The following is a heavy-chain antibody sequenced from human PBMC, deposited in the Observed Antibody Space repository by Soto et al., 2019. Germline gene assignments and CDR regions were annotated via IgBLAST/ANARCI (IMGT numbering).Heavy chain of an antibody. CDR2: INHTGGV. V-gene: IGHV4-34*01. J-gene: IGHJ6*02. D-gene: IGHD3-3*01. CDR1: GGSFRGYY. CDR3: ARHGNLYYDFWSGYPGYYYGMDV. Sequence: KTSETLSLTCAVNGGSFRGYYWSWIRQPPGKGLEWIGEINHTGGVTYKSALKSRVTILLDKSKNQFSLKLSSVTAADTAVYYCARHGNLYYDFWSGYPGYYYGMDVWGQGTTVT.